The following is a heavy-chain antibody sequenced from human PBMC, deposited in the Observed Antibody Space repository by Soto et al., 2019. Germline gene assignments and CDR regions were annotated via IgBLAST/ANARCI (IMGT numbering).Heavy chain of an antibody. J-gene: IGHJ4*01. Sequence: EVQVLQSGGGLVQPGGSLRLSCAASGFTFHSHAMSWVRLAPGKGLEWVSSITGNGLKSYYANSVKGRFTISRDNSKNTEYLHMMGVGAEGTGVYDCTKEFIAVAVPVYGGHGTLVTVSS. CDR3: TKEFIAVAVPVY. V-gene: IGHV3-23*01. CDR2: ITGNGLKS. D-gene: IGHD6-19*01. CDR1: GFTFHSHA.